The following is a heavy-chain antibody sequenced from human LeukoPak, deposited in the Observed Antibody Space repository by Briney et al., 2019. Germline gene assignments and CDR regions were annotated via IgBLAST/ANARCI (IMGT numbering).Heavy chain of an antibody. CDR2: ISAYNGNT. CDR1: GYTFTNYS. J-gene: IGHJ4*02. D-gene: IGHD6-19*01. V-gene: IGHV1-18*01. Sequence: ASVKVSCKASGYTFTNYSISWVRQAPGQGLEWMGWISAYNGNTNYAQKLQGRVTMTTDTSTSTAYMELRSLRSDDTAVYYCARDADDTEYSSGWPFFDYWGQGTLVTVSS. CDR3: ARDADDTEYSSGWPFFDY.